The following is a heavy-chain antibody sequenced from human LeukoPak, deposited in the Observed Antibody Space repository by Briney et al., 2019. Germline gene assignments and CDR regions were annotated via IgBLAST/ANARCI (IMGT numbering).Heavy chain of an antibody. Sequence: GASVKVSCKASGYTFTSYGISWVRQAPGQGLEWMGWISAYNGNTNYAQKLQGRVTMTTDTSTSTAYMELRSLRSDDTAVYYCARGSNYYDSSGRNDAFDIWGQGTMVTVSS. CDR2: ISAYNGNT. D-gene: IGHD3-22*01. CDR1: GYTFTSYG. J-gene: IGHJ3*02. V-gene: IGHV1-18*01. CDR3: ARGSNYYDSSGRNDAFDI.